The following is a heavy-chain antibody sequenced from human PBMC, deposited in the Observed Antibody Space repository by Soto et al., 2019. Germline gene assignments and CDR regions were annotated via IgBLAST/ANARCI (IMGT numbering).Heavy chain of an antibody. CDR1: GFTFSSYG. D-gene: IGHD6-19*01. Sequence: WGSLRLSCAASGFTFSSYGMHWVRQAPGKGLEWVAVIWYDGSNKYYADSVKGRFTISRDNSKNTLYLQMNSLRAEDTAVYYCARESLESSGWYRSFDYWGQGTLVTVSS. CDR2: IWYDGSNK. V-gene: IGHV3-33*01. CDR3: ARESLESSGWYRSFDY. J-gene: IGHJ4*02.